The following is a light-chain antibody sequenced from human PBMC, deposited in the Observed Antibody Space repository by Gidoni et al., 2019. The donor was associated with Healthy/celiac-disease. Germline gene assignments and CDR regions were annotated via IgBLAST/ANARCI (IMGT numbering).Light chain of an antibody. CDR2: GAS. CDR3: QQYGSSPWYT. Sequence: EIVLTKSPGTLSLSPGERATLSCRASQSVSSSYLAGYQQKPGQAPRLLIYGASSRATGIPDRFSGSGSGTDFTLTISRLEPEDFAVYYCQQYGSSPWYTFGQGTKLEIK. CDR1: QSVSSSY. J-gene: IGKJ2*01. V-gene: IGKV3-20*01.